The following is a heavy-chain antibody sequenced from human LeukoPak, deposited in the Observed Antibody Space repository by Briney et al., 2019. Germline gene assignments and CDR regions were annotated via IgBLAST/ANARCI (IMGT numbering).Heavy chain of an antibody. D-gene: IGHD3-10*01. CDR1: GGSISTSNYY. Sequence: SETLSLTCTVSGGSISTSNYYWGWIRQPPGKGLEWIGNIFYSGSTYYSPSLKSRVTISVDTSKNQFSLKLSSVTAADTAVYFCASVPPRRPLCVGELSIYYYYYYMDVWGKGTTVTISS. J-gene: IGHJ6*03. CDR3: ASVPPRRPLCVGELSIYYYYYYMDV. CDR2: IFYSGST. V-gene: IGHV4-39*01.